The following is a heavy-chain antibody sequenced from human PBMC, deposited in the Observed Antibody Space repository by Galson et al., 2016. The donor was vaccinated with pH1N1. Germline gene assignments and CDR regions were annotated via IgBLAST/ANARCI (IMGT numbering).Heavy chain of an antibody. Sequence: SVKVSCKASGYTFTGYYMHWVRQAPGQGLEWMGWINPNSGGTNYAQKFQGRVTMTRDTSISTAYMELSRLSSDDTAVYYCARGIDFGELGAWFDPRGQGTLVTVSS. CDR2: INPNSGGT. CDR3: ARGIDFGELGAWFDP. J-gene: IGHJ5*02. V-gene: IGHV1-2*02. CDR1: GYTFTGYY. D-gene: IGHD3-10*01.